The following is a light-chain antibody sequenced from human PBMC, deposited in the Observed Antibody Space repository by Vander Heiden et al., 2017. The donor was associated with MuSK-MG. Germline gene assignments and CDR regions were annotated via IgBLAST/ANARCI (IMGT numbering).Light chain of an antibody. Sequence: DIHMAQSPSRVSASVGDRVTITCRASQDISRWLAWYQQKPGKAPKLLIYAASTLQSGVPSRFSGSGYGTDFTLTITNLQPDDFATYCCQQASCFPINVGQGTPMEIK. CDR3: QQASCFPIN. J-gene: IGKJ5*01. CDR1: QDISRW. CDR2: AAS. V-gene: IGKV1-12*01.